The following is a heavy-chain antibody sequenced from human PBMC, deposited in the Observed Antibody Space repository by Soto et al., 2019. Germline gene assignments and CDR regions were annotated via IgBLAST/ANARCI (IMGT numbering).Heavy chain of an antibody. CDR3: AKNQERELPRVIDF. CDR2: MSGSSSTT. J-gene: IGHJ4*02. D-gene: IGHD1-7*01. V-gene: IGHV3-23*01. Sequence: GGSLRLSCAASGLTFSNYAMSWVRHAPGGGLEWVSSMSGSSSTTYYADSVRGRFTISRDRSKNTLYLQMSSLRAEDTALYYCAKNQERELPRVIDFWGQGTLVTVSS. CDR1: GLTFSNYA.